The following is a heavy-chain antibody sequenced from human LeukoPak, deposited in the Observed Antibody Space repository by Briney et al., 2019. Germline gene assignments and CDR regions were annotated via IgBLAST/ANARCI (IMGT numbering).Heavy chain of an antibody. CDR3: ARDQPLYYDFWSVGSHPYYYYGMDV. J-gene: IGHJ6*02. CDR2: ISSSSSTI. V-gene: IGHV3-48*02. Sequence: GGSLRLSCAASGFTFSSYSMNWVRQAPGKGLEWVSYISSSSSTIYYADSVKGRFTISRDNAKNSLYLQMNSLRDEDTAVYYCARDQPLYYDFWSVGSHPYYYYGMDVWGQGTTVTVSS. CDR1: GFTFSSYS. D-gene: IGHD3-3*01.